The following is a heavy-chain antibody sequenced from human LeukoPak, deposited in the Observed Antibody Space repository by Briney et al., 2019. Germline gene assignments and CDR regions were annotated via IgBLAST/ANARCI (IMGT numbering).Heavy chain of an antibody. CDR1: GGSISSSSYY. CDR3: ATLVRSGSYYWRWFDP. CDR2: IYYSGST. Sequence: PSETLSLTCTVSGGSISSSSYYWGWIRQPPGKGLEWIGSIYYSGSTYCTPSLKSRVTISIDTSNNQFSLKLTSVAAADTAVYYCATLVRSGSYYWRWFDPWGQGTLVTVSS. J-gene: IGHJ5*02. D-gene: IGHD1-26*01. V-gene: IGHV4-39*07.